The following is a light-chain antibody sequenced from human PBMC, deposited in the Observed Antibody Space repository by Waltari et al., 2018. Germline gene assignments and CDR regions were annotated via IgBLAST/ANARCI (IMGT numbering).Light chain of an antibody. CDR2: GVN. CDR1: SSAGGGFDS. J-gene: IGLJ2*01. V-gene: IGLV2-8*01. Sequence: QSALTQPPSASGSPGQSVPISCTGTSSAGGGFDSVSWYQQHPGKAPKLIIFGVNKWPSGVLDRFSGSKSGNTVSLTIFGLQPEDEADYYCSSYAGSNNFVLFGGGTKLTVL. CDR3: SSYAGSNNFVL.